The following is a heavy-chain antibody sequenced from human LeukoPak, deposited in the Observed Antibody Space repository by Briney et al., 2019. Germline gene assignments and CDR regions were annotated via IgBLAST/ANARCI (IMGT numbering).Heavy chain of an antibody. D-gene: IGHD2-2*01. CDR2: ISAGGDLT. J-gene: IGHJ3*02. Sequence: HPGGSLRLSCAVSGFIFKDFPMTWVRQAPGKGLEWLSGISAGGDLTFHADSLKGRLTISRDNYKNTLYLQMDSLRAEDTAVYYWAKSLFTRAGGSGPASDNWGQGTNVNVPS. V-gene: IGHV3-23*01. CDR3: AKSLFTRAGGSGPASDN. CDR1: GFIFKDFP.